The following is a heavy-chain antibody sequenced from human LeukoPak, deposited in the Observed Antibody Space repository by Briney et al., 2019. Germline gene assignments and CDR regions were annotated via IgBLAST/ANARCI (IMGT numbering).Heavy chain of an antibody. V-gene: IGHV4-4*07. CDR2: IYTSGST. D-gene: IGHD6-13*01. CDR1: GGSITTYY. CDR3: ARSQPPYSTRWYYFDY. Sequence: SETLSLTCTVSGGSITTYYWSWIRQPVGKGLEWIGRIYTSGSTDYNPSLKSRVTMSVDTSKNQFSLKLTSVTAADTAVYYCARSQPPYSTRWYYFDYWGQGTLVTVSS. J-gene: IGHJ4*02.